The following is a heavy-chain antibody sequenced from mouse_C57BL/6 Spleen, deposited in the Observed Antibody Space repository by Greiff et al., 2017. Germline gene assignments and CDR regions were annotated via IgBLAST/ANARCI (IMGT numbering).Heavy chain of an antibody. CDR3: ARSAGN. CDR1: GYTFTSYW. J-gene: IGHJ3*01. Sequence: VQLQQPGAELVKPGASVKLSCKASGYTFTSYWMQWVKQRPGQGLEWIGEIDPSDSSTNYNQKFKGKATLTVDTSSSTAYMQLSSLTSEDSAVYYCARSAGNWGQGTLVTVSA. CDR2: IDPSDSST. V-gene: IGHV1-50*01.